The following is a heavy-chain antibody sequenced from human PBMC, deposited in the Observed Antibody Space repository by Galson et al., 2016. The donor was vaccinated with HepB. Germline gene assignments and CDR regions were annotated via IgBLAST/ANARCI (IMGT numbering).Heavy chain of an antibody. CDR2: XXDSXXXT. J-gene: IGHJ4*02. CDR3: AKERPGLY. V-gene: IGHV3-23*01. CDR1: GFTFSXXX. Sequence: SLRLSCAASGFTFSXXXMSXXXQAXXXGLXXVSXXXDSXXXTYYADSVRGRFTISRDNSKNTLDLQMXSLRAEDTAVYYCAKERPGLYWGQGTLVTVSS.